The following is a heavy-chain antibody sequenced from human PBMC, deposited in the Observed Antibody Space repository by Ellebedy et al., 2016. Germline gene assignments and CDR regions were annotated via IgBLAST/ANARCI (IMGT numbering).Heavy chain of an antibody. D-gene: IGHD6-19*01. J-gene: IGHJ5*02. CDR3: AREVIAVAEGWFDP. CDR1: GESFSSYY. V-gene: IGHV4-34*01. Sequence: SETLSLTCAVYGESFSSYYWSWIRQPPGKGLEWIGEINHSGSTNYNPSLKSRVTISVDTSKNQFSLKLSSVTAADTAVYYCAREVIAVAEGWFDPWGQGTLVTVSS. CDR2: INHSGST.